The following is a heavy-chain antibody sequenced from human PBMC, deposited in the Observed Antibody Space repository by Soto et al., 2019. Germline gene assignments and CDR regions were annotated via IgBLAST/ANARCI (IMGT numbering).Heavy chain of an antibody. Sequence: GGSLRLSCAASGFTFSSYDMHWVRQATGKGLEWVSAIGTAGDPYYPGSVKGRFTISRENAKNSLYLQMNSLRAGDTAVYYCARGGMGAAARYYYYGMDVWGQGATVTVSS. CDR3: ARGGMGAAARYYYYGMDV. D-gene: IGHD6-13*01. CDR2: IGTAGDP. V-gene: IGHV3-13*05. CDR1: GFTFSSYD. J-gene: IGHJ6*02.